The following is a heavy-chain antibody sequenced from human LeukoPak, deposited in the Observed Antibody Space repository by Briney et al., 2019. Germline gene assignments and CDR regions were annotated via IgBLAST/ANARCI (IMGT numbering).Heavy chain of an antibody. CDR1: GFTFSDYY. V-gene: IGHV3-11*01. CDR2: ISSSGSTI. D-gene: IGHD2-15*01. Sequence: GGSLRLSCAASGFTFSDYYMSWIRQAPGKGLAWVSYISSSGSTIYYADSVKGRFTISRDNAKNSLYLQMNSLRAEDTAVYYCARVGHYCSGGSCYHRPYYYYYMDVWGKGTTVTVSS. J-gene: IGHJ6*03. CDR3: ARVGHYCSGGSCYHRPYYYYYMDV.